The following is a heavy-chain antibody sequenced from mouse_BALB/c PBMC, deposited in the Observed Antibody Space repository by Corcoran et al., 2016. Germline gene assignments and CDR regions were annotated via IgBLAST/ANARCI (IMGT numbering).Heavy chain of an antibody. CDR3: ARWGYDHFYYFDY. Sequence: LVKTGASVKISCKASGYSFTGYYMHWVKQSHGKSLEWIGYISCYNGATSYNQKFKGKATFTVDTSSSTAYMQFNSLTSEDSAVYYCARWGYDHFYYFDYWGQGTTLTVSS. CDR1: GYSFTGYY. V-gene: IGHV1S34*01. D-gene: IGHD2-14*01. J-gene: IGHJ2*01. CDR2: ISCYNGAT.